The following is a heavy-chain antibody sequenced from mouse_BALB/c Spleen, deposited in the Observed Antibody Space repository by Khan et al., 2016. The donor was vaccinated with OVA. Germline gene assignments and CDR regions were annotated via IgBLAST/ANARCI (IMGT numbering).Heavy chain of an antibody. D-gene: IGHD2-4*01. Sequence: VQLKQSGPGLVQPSQSLSITCTVSGFSLTTYGVHWVRQSPGKGLEWLGVIWSGGSTDYNAPFISRLSISKDSSKSQVFFKMNSLQVNDTAIYXCARNYDYDEGLAYWGQGTLVTVSA. CDR2: IWSGGST. CDR3: ARNYDYDEGLAY. V-gene: IGHV2-2*02. J-gene: IGHJ3*01. CDR1: GFSLTTYG.